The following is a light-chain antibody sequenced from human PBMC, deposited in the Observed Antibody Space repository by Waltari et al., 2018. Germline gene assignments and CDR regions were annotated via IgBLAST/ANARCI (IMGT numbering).Light chain of an antibody. CDR1: RSNIGAGYD. CDR2: ANS. J-gene: IGLJ1*01. V-gene: IGLV1-40*01. CDR3: QSYDSSLSGSYV. Sequence: QSVLTQPPSVSGAPGQRVTISCTGSRSNIGAGYDVHWYQQLPGAAPKLLMYANSNRPSGVPDRFSGSKSETSASLIITGLQAEDEADYYCQSYDSSLSGSYVFGPGTKVTVL.